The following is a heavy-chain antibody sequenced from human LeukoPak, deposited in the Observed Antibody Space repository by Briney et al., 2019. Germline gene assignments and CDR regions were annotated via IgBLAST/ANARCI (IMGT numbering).Heavy chain of an antibody. Sequence: GGSLRLSCAASGFTFSDYYMSWIRQAPGKGLEWVSYISSSGSTIYYADSVKGRFTISRDNAKNSLYLQMNSLRAEDMALYYCAKDYGSRDYYDSSGISSGFDYWGQGTLVTVSS. V-gene: IGHV3-11*01. CDR3: AKDYGSRDYYDSSGISSGFDY. D-gene: IGHD3-22*01. CDR2: ISSSGSTI. J-gene: IGHJ4*02. CDR1: GFTFSDYY.